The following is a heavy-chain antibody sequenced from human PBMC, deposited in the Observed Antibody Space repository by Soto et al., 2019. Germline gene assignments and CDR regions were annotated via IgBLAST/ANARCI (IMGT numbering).Heavy chain of an antibody. Sequence: EVQLVESGGGLVKPGGSLRLSCAASGFTFSSYSMNWVRQAPGKGLEWVSSISSSSSYLYYADSVKGRFTITRKNSKKSLYLKMNSLRAEDTAVYYCARDGQSYKDFWSGYYTGIGEYYYMDVWGKGTTVTVSS. D-gene: IGHD3-3*01. J-gene: IGHJ6*03. CDR1: GFTFSSYS. CDR2: ISSSSSYL. CDR3: ARDGQSYKDFWSGYYTGIGEYYYMDV. V-gene: IGHV3-21*01.